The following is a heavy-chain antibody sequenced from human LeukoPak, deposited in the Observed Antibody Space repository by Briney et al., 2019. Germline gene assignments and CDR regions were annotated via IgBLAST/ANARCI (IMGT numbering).Heavy chain of an antibody. V-gene: IGHV4-59*12. CDR2: IFVGGST. D-gene: IGHD4-11*01. Sequence: SETLSLTCSVSGDSISNYYWNWIRQSPGKGLEWIGHIFVGGSTNHNPSLKSRVTISVDTSKNHFSLKLTSVTAADTAVYFCARGPDYSDYYYSYYMDVWGKGTTVTVSS. CDR3: ARGPDYSDYYYSYYMDV. CDR1: GDSISNYY. J-gene: IGHJ6*03.